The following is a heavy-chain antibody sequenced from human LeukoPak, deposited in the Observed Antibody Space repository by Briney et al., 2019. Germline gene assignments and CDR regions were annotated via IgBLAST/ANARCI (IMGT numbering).Heavy chain of an antibody. D-gene: IGHD3-10*01. V-gene: IGHV4-4*07. CDR2: IYTSGSS. J-gene: IGHJ4*02. Sequence: SETLSLTCIVSGGSISSYYWSWIRQPAGKGLEWIGHIYTSGSSNYNPSLKGRVTMSVDTSKNQFSLKLSSVTAADTAVYYCAREVPMTDYYFDYWGQGTLVTVSS. CDR1: GGSISSYY. CDR3: AREVPMTDYYFDY.